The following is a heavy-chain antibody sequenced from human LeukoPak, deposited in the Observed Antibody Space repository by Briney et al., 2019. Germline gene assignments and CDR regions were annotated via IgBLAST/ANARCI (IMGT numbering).Heavy chain of an antibody. V-gene: IGHV3-9*01. CDR1: GFTFDDYA. Sequence: GGSLRLSCAASGFTFDDYAMHWVRQAPGKGLEWVSGISWNSGGIGYADSVKGRFTISRDNAKNSLYLQMNSLRAEDTALYYCAKGNMIVVSAPFDYWGQGTLVTVSS. J-gene: IGHJ4*02. CDR3: AKGNMIVVSAPFDY. CDR2: ISWNSGGI. D-gene: IGHD3-22*01.